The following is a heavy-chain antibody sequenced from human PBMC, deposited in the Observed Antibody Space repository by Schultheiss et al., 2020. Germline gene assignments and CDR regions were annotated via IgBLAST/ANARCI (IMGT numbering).Heavy chain of an antibody. CDR3: AKAHCGSDCYVWYFDL. CDR2: LRASDGRT. CDR1: GFTVSDYA. J-gene: IGHJ2*01. V-gene: IGHV3-23*01. Sequence: GGSLRLSCAASGFTVSDYAMSWVRQIPGKGLEWVSGLRASDGRTYYADSAKGRFTISRDNSKNTLYLQMNSLTADDTALYYCAKAHCGSDCYVWYFDLWGRGTLVTVSS. D-gene: IGHD2-21*02.